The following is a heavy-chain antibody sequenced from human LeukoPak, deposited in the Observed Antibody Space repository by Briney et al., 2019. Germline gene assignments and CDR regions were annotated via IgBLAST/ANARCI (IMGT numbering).Heavy chain of an antibody. Sequence: GGSLRLSCVASGFSFSSYCMNWVRRAPGKGLEGVAFIRYDGSHKYHADFVKGRFTISRDNSENTLYLQMNSLRGEDTAVYFCAKDKCTAQERFLDYWGQGTLVTVSS. D-gene: IGHD1-26*01. CDR1: GFSFSSYC. V-gene: IGHV3-30*02. CDR2: IRYDGSHK. CDR3: AKDKCTAQERFLDY. J-gene: IGHJ4*02.